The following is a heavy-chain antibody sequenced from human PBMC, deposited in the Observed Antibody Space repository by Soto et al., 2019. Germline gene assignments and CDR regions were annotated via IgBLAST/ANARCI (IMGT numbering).Heavy chain of an antibody. V-gene: IGHV1-18*01. D-gene: IGHD3-9*01. CDR1: GYSFINYG. CDR3: ARVFLTVYYGGGEYTGRDV. CDR2: VTIYNDNA. J-gene: IGHJ6*02. Sequence: ASVKVSCKASGYSFINYGINWVRQAPGQGLEWMGWVTIYNDNANYAQKLQGRVTMTTDTSTNTAYMELRSLRSDDTAVYYCARVFLTVYYGGGEYTGRDVWAQGTTVPVSS.